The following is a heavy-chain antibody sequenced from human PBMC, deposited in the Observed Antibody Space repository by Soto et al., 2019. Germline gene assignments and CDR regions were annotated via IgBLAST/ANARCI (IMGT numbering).Heavy chain of an antibody. CDR1: VFTFINYG. J-gene: IGHJ4*02. Sequence: PGWSLRLSCASSVFTFINYGMHWVRQAPGKGLEWVAVIWYDGNNKYYADSVKGRFTISRDNSNNTLYVQMTSLRAEDTAVYYCARGLHSLFDYWGQGTLVTVS. CDR3: ARGLHSLFDY. V-gene: IGHV3-33*01. D-gene: IGHD2-21*01. CDR2: IWYDGNNK.